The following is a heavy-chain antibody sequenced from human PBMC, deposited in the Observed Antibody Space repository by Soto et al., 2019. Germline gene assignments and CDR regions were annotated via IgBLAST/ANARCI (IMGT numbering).Heavy chain of an antibody. Sequence: RRLSCAASGFTLSNSWMNWVRQAPGKGLEWIGRIKSKVDGGTVEFAAPVKVRFTISRDDSKNTLYLQMNSLKVEDTAVYFCTRDLELSNKNYYCAMDVWGRGTTVTVSS. CDR1: GFTLSNSW. D-gene: IGHD1-26*01. J-gene: IGHJ6*02. CDR3: TRDLELSNKNYYCAMDV. CDR2: IKSKVDGGTV. V-gene: IGHV3-15*01.